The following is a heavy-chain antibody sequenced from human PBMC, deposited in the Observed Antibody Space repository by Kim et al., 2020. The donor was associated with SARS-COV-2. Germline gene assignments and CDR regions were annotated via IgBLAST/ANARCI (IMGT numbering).Heavy chain of an antibody. J-gene: IGHJ4*02. D-gene: IGHD3-10*01. CDR2: INNDANFA. Sequence: GGSLRLSCVASGFTFTNHWMHWVRQAPGKGLMWVSRINNDANFATYADSVKGRFTISRDNAKNTLYLHMNSLRVEDTAVYYCARRLNFGSGSYYGDWGQGTLVTVSS. V-gene: IGHV3-74*01. CDR1: GFTFTNHW. CDR3: ARRLNFGSGSYYGD.